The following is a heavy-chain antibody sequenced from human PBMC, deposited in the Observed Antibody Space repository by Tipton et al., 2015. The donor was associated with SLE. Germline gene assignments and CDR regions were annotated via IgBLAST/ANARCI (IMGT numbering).Heavy chain of an antibody. D-gene: IGHD2-8*02. V-gene: IGHV4-39*07. CDR1: GGSISSSSYY. J-gene: IGHJ4*02. CDR2: IYYSGST. Sequence: TLSLTCTVSGGSISSSSYYWGWIRQPPGKGLEWIGSIYYSGSTYYNPSLKSRVTISVDTSKNQFSLKLSSVTAADTAVYYCASQEDCTGGVCSIDYWGQGTLVTVSS. CDR3: ASQEDCTGGVCSIDY.